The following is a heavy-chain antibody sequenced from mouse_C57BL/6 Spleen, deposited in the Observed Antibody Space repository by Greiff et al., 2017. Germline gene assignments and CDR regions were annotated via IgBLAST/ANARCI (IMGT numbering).Heavy chain of an antibody. CDR3: AREGGAAFAY. D-gene: IGHD3-3*01. V-gene: IGHV1-52*01. CDR2: TDPSDSET. J-gene: IGHJ3*01. CDR1: GYTFTSYW. Sequence: QVQLQQPGAELVRPGSSVKLSCKASGYTFTSYWMHWVKQRPIQGLEWIGNTDPSDSETHYNQKFKDKATLTVDKSSSTAYMQLSSLTSEDSAVYYCAREGGAAFAYWGKGTLVTVSA.